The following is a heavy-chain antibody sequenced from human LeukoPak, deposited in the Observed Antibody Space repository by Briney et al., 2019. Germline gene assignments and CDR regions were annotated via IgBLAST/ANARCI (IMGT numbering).Heavy chain of an antibody. D-gene: IGHD6-19*01. Sequence: ASVKVSCKASGYTFTSYGISWVRQAPGQGLEWMGWISAYNGNTNYAQKLQGRVTMTTDTSTSTAYMELRSLRSDDTAVYYCAREPHYSSGWYYFDYWGQGTLVTVSS. CDR1: GYTFTSYG. CDR3: AREPHYSSGWYYFDY. V-gene: IGHV1-18*01. J-gene: IGHJ4*02. CDR2: ISAYNGNT.